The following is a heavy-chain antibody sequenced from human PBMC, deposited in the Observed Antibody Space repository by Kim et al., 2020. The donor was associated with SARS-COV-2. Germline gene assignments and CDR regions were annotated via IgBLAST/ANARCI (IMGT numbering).Heavy chain of an antibody. D-gene: IGHD2-2*01. J-gene: IGHJ2*01. V-gene: IGHV4-31*03. CDR2: IYYSGST. Sequence: SETLSLTCTVSGGSISSGGYYWSWIRQHPGKGLEWIGYIYYSGSTYYNPSLKSRVTISVDTSKNQFSLKLSSVTAADTAVYYCAREWEVVPAAKSFRYFDLWGRGTLVTVSS. CDR1: GGSISSGGYY. CDR3: AREWEVVPAAKSFRYFDL.